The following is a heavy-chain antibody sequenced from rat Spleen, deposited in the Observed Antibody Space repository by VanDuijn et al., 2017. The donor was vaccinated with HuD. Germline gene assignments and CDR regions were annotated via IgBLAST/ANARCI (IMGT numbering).Heavy chain of an antibody. J-gene: IGHJ1*01. Sequence: EVQLVESGGGLVQPGRSLKLSCAASGFTYSNYVMAWVRQAPTKGLEWVASISTGGGNTYYRASVKGRFTISRDNAKSTLYLQMDSLRSEDTATYYCATGDTPYYWYFDFWGPGTMVTVSS. CDR1: GFTYSNYV. D-gene: IGHD2-2*01. CDR2: ISTGGGNT. V-gene: IGHV5-25*01. CDR3: ATGDTPYYWYFDF.